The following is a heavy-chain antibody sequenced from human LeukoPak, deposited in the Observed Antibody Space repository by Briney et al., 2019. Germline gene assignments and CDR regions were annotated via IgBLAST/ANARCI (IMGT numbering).Heavy chain of an antibody. CDR1: GYTFTSYY. CDR3: ARTCCSETSKFDY. V-gene: IGHV1-46*01. J-gene: IGHJ4*02. Sequence: GASVKVSCEASGYTFTSYYMHCVRQAPGQGLVWMGVINPSGDGTSYAQKFQGRVTMTRNVSTSTVYMELSSLRSEDTAVYYCARTCCSETSKFDYWGQGTLVNVSS. CDR2: INPSGDGT. D-gene: IGHD2-15*01.